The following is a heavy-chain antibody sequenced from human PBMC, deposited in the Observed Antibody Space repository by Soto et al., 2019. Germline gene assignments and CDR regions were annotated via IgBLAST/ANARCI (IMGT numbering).Heavy chain of an antibody. V-gene: IGHV2-5*01. CDR2: IYWNDDK. D-gene: IGHD2-2*02. CDR1: GFSLTTDGVG. CDR3: TRIQHTRATDY. J-gene: IGHJ4*02. Sequence: SGPTLVNPTQTLTLTCSFSGFSLTTDGVGVGWVRQPPGQALEWLAIIYWNDDKHHSPSLKSGLTITKDTSKNQVVLTMTNMDPVDTAKYYCTRIQHTRATDYWGQGTLVTVSS.